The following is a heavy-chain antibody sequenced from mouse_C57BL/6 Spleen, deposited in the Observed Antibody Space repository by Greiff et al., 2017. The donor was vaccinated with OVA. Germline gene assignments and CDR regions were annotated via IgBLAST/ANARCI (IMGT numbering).Heavy chain of an antibody. CDR3: ARREDYPWFAY. CDR1: GYTFTEYT. J-gene: IGHJ3*01. V-gene: IGHV1-62-2*01. CDR2: FYPGSGSI. Sequence: VNVVESGAELVKPGASVKLSCKASGYTFTEYTIHWVKQRSGQGLEWIGWFYPGSGSIKYNEKFKDKATLTADKSSSTVYMELSRLTSEDSAVYFCARREDYPWFAYWGQGTLVTVSA.